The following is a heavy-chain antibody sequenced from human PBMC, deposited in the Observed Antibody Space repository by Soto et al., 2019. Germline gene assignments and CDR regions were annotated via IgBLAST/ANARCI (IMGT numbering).Heavy chain of an antibody. V-gene: IGHV3-33*01. CDR3: VRGPWLVGDVTSFDY. D-gene: IGHD6-19*01. CDR2: IWNHGRED. J-gene: IGHJ4*02. CDR1: GFTFSTYG. Sequence: QVHLVEAGGGVVQPGRSLRLSCAASGFTFSTYGMHWVRQAPGKGLEWVALIWNHGREDSYADSVKGRCTISRDNSKNTLWRQMNSLRADATAVYYCVRGPWLVGDVTSFDYWGQGSLVTVSS.